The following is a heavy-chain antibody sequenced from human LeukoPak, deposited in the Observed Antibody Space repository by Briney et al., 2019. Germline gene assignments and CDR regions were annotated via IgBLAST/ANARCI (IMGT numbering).Heavy chain of an antibody. CDR3: ARDVISSSSVYYYYYMDV. V-gene: IGHV4-59*12. CDR2: IYHSGST. CDR1: GGSISSYY. D-gene: IGHD6-6*01. Sequence: SETLSLTCTVSGGSISSYYWNWIRQPPGKGLEWIGYIYHSGSTYYNPSLKSRVTISVDRSKNQFSLKLSSVTAADTAVYYCARDVISSSSVYYYYYMDVWGKGTTVTVSS. J-gene: IGHJ6*03.